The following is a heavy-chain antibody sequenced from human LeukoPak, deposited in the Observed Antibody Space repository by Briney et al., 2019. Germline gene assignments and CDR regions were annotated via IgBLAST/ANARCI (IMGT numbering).Heavy chain of an antibody. V-gene: IGHV4-30-2*01. CDR2: IYHSGST. D-gene: IGHD1-26*01. Sequence: SETLSLTCTVSGGSISSGGYYWSWIRQPPGKGLEWIGYIYHSGSTYYNPSLKSRVTISVDTSKKQFSVKMSSVTAADTAVYYCARLSGPTSYFDYWGQGTLVTVSS. J-gene: IGHJ4*02. CDR3: ARLSGPTSYFDY. CDR1: GGSISSGGYY.